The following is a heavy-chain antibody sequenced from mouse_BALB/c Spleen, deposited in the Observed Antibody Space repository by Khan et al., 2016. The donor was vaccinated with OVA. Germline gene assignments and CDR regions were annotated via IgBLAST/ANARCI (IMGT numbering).Heavy chain of an antibody. CDR2: ISSGGSYT. CDR3: ASYYYGSTY. V-gene: IGHV5-9-4*01. J-gene: IGHJ3*01. Sequence: EVELVESGGGLVKPGGSLKLSCAASGFTFSSYAMSWVRQSPEKRLEWVAEISSGGSYTYYPDTVTGRFTISRDNAKNTLYLEMSSLRSEDTAMYYCASYYYGSTYWGQGTLVTVSA. CDR1: GFTFSSYA. D-gene: IGHD1-1*01.